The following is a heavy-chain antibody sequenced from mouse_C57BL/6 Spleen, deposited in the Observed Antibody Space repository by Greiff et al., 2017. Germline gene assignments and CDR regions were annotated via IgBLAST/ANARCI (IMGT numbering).Heavy chain of an antibody. J-gene: IGHJ4*01. Sequence: VQLQQPGAELVKPGASVKLSCKASGYTFTSYWMHWVKQRPGQGLEWIGMIHPNSGSTNYNEKFKSKATLTVDKSSSTAYMQLSSLTSEDSAVYYCAIRNYYGSSYLYAMDYWGQGTSVTVSS. CDR1: GYTFTSYW. CDR2: IHPNSGST. D-gene: IGHD1-1*01. V-gene: IGHV1-64*01. CDR3: AIRNYYGSSYLYAMDY.